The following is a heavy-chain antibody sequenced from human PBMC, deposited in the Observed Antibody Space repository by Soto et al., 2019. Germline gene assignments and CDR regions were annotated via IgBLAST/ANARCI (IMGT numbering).Heavy chain of an antibody. J-gene: IGHJ4*02. D-gene: IGHD2-21*01. Sequence: QVQLQESGPGLVKPSETLSLTCTVSGGSVSSGSYYWSWIRQPPGKGLEWIGYIYYSGSTNYNPSRKAPVPTSVDRSKSLFPLKLRSVTAADTAVYHCASAIGRGGVFDYWGQGTLVTASS. CDR2: IYYSGST. CDR1: GGSVSSGSYY. V-gene: IGHV4-61*01. CDR3: ASAIGRGGVFDY.